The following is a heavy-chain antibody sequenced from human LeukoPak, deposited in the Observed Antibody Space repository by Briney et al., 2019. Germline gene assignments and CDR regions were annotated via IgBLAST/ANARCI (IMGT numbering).Heavy chain of an antibody. CDR2: IYSGGST. V-gene: IGHV3-66*01. CDR3: AREAHYHPSRGMDV. Sequence: GGSLRLSCAASGFTVSSNYMSWVRQAPGKGLEWVSVIYSGGSTYYADSVKGRFTISRDNSKNTLYLQMNSLRAEDTAVYYCAREAHYHPSRGMDVWGQGTTVTVSS. J-gene: IGHJ6*02. D-gene: IGHD1-14*01. CDR1: GFTVSSNY.